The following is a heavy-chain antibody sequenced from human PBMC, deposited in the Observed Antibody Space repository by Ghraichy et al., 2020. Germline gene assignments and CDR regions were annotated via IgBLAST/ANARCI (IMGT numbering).Heavy chain of an antibody. J-gene: IGHJ4*02. Sequence: TLSLTCAVSGGSISSNNWWSWVRQPPGKGLEWIGEIYHSGSTNYNPSFKSRVTILVDKSKNQFSLKLSSVTAADTAVYYCSRTSTSGWYSGGYYFDYWGPGILVTVSS. D-gene: IGHD6-19*01. V-gene: IGHV4-4*02. CDR3: SRTSTSGWYSGGYYFDY. CDR2: IYHSGST. CDR1: GGSISSNNW.